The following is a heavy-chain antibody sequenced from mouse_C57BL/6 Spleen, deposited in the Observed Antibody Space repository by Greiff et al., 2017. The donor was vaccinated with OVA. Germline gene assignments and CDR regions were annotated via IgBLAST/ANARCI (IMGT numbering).Heavy chain of an antibody. V-gene: IGHV1-22*01. D-gene: IGHD1-1*01. CDR3: ARRLYYYGSSSDAMDY. CDR1: GYTFTDYN. Sequence: EVQLQQSGPELVKPGASVKMSCKASGYTFTDYNMHWVKQSHGKSLEWIGYINPNNGGTSYNQKFKGKATLTVNKSSSTAYMELRSLTSEDSAVYYCARRLYYYGSSSDAMDYWGQGASVTVSS. CDR2: INPNNGGT. J-gene: IGHJ4*01.